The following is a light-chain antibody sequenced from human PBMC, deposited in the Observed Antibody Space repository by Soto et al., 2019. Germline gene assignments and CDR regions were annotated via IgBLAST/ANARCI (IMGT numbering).Light chain of an antibody. CDR3: QQYKDWPTT. CDR1: QSVRIN. CDR2: GGS. J-gene: IGKJ1*01. V-gene: IGKV3-15*01. Sequence: RVMTQSPATLALSPGEGATLACRASQSVRINVAWYQQKNGQAPRLLVYGGSTRASGIPDRFSGSGSGTEFTLTISRLQSEDFGVHFCQQYKDWPTTFGQGTNVDIK.